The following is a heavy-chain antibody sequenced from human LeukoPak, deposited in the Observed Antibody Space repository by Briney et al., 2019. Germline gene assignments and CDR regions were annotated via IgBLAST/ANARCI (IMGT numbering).Heavy chain of an antibody. J-gene: IGHJ6*02. Sequence: SETLSLTCAVYGGSFSGYYWSWIRQPPGRGLEWIGEINHSGSTNYNPSLKSRVTISVDTSKNQFSLKLSSVTAADTAVYYCASHLHYYGSGRSYYYYGMDVWGQGTTVTVSS. CDR1: GGSFSGYY. V-gene: IGHV4-34*01. CDR3: ASHLHYYGSGRSYYYYGMDV. CDR2: INHSGST. D-gene: IGHD3-10*01.